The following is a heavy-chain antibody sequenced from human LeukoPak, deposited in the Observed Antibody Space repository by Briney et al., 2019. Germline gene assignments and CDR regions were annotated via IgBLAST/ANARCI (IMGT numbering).Heavy chain of an antibody. CDR2: IKHSGST. J-gene: IGHJ4*02. CDR1: GGSFSGYY. D-gene: IGHD3-3*01. Sequence: SETLSLTCAVYGGSFSGYYWSWIRQPPGKGLEWIGEIKHSGSTNYNPSLKSRVTISVDTSKNQFSLKLSSVTAADTAVYYCAREGTIFGVAPPSSFDYWGQGTLVTVSS. V-gene: IGHV4-34*01. CDR3: AREGTIFGVAPPSSFDY.